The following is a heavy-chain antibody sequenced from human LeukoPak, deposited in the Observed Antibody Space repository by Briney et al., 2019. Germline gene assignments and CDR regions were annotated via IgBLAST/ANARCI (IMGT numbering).Heavy chain of an antibody. V-gene: IGHV3-21*01. CDR1: GFTFSDYS. CDR2: ISSSSTYI. D-gene: IGHD3-10*01. J-gene: IGHJ4*02. Sequence: PGGSLRLSCAASGFTFSDYSMNWVRQAPGKGLEWVSSISSSSTYIFYADSVKGRFTISRDYAKNSLYLQMNSLRAEDTAVYFFARGQGVYASGSYPFDDWGQGTQVTVSS. CDR3: ARGQGVYASGSYPFDD.